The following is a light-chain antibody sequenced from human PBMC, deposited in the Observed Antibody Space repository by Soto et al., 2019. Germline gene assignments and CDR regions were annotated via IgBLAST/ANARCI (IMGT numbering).Light chain of an antibody. CDR1: QSVSSSY. CDR3: QQYGNSPPNT. Sequence: EIVLTQSPGTLSLSPGERATLSCRASQSVSSSYLAWYQQKPGQAPRLLIYGASSRATGIPDRFSGSGSGTVFPLTISRLEPEEFAVYFCQQYGNSPPNTCGQGTKGEIK. V-gene: IGKV3-20*01. CDR2: GAS. J-gene: IGKJ2*01.